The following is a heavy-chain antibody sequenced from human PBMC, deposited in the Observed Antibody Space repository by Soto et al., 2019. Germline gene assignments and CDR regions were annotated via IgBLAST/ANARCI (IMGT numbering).Heavy chain of an antibody. CDR1: GCSISSSSYY. CDR3: ARHVDSGSYRSGFDY. V-gene: IGHV4-39*01. Sequence: PSETLSLTCTVSGCSISSSSYYWGWIRQPPGKGLEWIGSIYYSGSTYYNPSLKSRVTISVDTSKNQFSLKLSSVTAADTAVYYCARHVDSGSYRSGFDYWGQGTLVTVSS. D-gene: IGHD1-26*01. J-gene: IGHJ4*02. CDR2: IYYSGST.